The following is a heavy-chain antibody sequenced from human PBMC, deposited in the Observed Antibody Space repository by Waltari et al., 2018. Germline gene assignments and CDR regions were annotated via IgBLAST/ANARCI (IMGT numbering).Heavy chain of an antibody. D-gene: IGHD4-17*01. CDR2: MNPNSGNT. J-gene: IGHJ4*02. CDR3: ARAFVDYGDYSLDY. V-gene: IGHV1-8*02. Sequence: QVQLVQSGAEVKKPGSSVKVSCKASGGTFSSYTISWVRQAPGQGLEWMGWMNPNSGNTGYAQKFQGRVTMTRNTSISTAYMELSSLRSEDTAVYYCARAFVDYGDYSLDYWAREPWSPSPQ. CDR1: GGTFSSYT.